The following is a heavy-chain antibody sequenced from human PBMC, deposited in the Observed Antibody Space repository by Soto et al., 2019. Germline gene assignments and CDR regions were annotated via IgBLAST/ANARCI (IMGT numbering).Heavy chain of an antibody. V-gene: IGHV3-30*18. D-gene: IGHD3-16*02. J-gene: IGHJ6*02. CDR1: GFTFSSYG. Sequence: GGSLRLSCAASGFTFSSYGMHWVRQAPGKGLEWVAVISYDGSNKYYADSVKGRFTISRDNSKNTLYLQMNSLRAEDTAVYYCAKGHIDYDYVWGSYRWPSYYYYGMDVWGQGTTVTVSS. CDR3: AKGHIDYDYVWGSYRWPSYYYYGMDV. CDR2: ISYDGSNK.